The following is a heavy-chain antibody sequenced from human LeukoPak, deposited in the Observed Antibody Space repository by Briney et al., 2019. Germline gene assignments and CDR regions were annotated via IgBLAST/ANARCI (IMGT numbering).Heavy chain of an antibody. V-gene: IGHV3-11*06. CDR3: ARDWALDS. D-gene: IGHD3-16*01. CDR1: GFIFSSYE. Sequence: GGSLRLSCAASGFIFSSYEMNWIRQAPGKGLEWVSFIRSSSGYTNYADSVKGRFTVSRDNAKKSLYLQMNSLRAEDTAVYYCARDWALDSWGQGTLVTVSS. CDR2: IRSSSGYT. J-gene: IGHJ4*02.